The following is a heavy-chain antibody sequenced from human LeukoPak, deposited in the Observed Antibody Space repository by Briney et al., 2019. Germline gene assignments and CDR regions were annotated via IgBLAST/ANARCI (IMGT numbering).Heavy chain of an antibody. J-gene: IGHJ4*02. V-gene: IGHV3-23*01. Sequence: GGSLRLSCAASGFTFSSYAMSWVRQAPGKGLEWVASISGSGDTTYYTDSVKGRFTVSRDNSENTLSLQMSSLRAEDTAVYYCAKISVGTLGGILVISDWGQGNLVTVSS. CDR1: GFTFSSYA. CDR2: ISGSGDTT. CDR3: AKISVGTLGGILVISD. D-gene: IGHD3-16*02.